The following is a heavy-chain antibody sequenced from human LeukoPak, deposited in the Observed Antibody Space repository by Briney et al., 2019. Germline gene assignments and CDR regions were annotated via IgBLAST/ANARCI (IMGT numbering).Heavy chain of an antibody. D-gene: IGHD3-22*01. V-gene: IGHV4-59*01. Sequence: SETLSLTCTVSGGSISSYYWSWIRQPPGKGLEWIGYIYYSGSTNYNPSLKSRVTISVDTSKNQFSLKLSSVTAADTAVYYCARGSGDSSGYYSDYWGQGTLVTVSS. CDR1: GGSISSYY. J-gene: IGHJ4*02. CDR3: ARGSGDSSGYYSDY. CDR2: IYYSGST.